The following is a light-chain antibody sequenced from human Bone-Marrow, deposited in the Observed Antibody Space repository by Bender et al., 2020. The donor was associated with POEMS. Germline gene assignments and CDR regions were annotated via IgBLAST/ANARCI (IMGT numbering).Light chain of an antibody. CDR1: VSNLGNHNY. J-gene: IGLJ1*01. CDR2: DVS. Sequence: QSALTQPPSASGSPGQSVTISCTGTVSNLGNHNYVSWYQQYPGKASKLIIFDVSKRPSGVSNRFSGSKSGNTASLSISGLQAEDEADYYCSSYAGYNSFVFGTGTKVTVL. V-gene: IGLV2-8*01. CDR3: SSYAGYNSFV.